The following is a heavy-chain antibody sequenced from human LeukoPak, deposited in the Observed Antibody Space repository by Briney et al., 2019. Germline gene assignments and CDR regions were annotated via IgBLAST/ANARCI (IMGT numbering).Heavy chain of an antibody. V-gene: IGHV3-74*01. Sequence: PGGSLRLSFGGCGLTLSSDWMHGVGQSPGKGLVWVSRINSDGSSTSYADSVKGRFTISRDNAKNTLYLQMNSLRAEDTAVYYCARGLRYFDWLLVAAYGMDVWGQGTTVTVSS. CDR2: INSDGSST. D-gene: IGHD3-9*01. J-gene: IGHJ6*02. CDR3: ARGLRYFDWLLVAAYGMDV. CDR1: GLTLSSDW.